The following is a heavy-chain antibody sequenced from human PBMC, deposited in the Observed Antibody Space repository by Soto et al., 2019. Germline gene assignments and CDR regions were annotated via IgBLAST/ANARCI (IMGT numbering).Heavy chain of an antibody. CDR2: IYYSGST. CDR1: GGSISSYY. V-gene: IGHV4-59*01. D-gene: IGHD3-10*01. J-gene: IGHJ4*02. Sequence: SETLSLTCTVSGGSISSYYWSWIRQPPGKGLEWIGYIYYSGSTNYNPSLKSRVTISVDTSKNQFSLKLSSVTAADTAVYYCARDRYGSGSYCDYWGQGTLVTVS. CDR3: ARDRYGSGSYCDY.